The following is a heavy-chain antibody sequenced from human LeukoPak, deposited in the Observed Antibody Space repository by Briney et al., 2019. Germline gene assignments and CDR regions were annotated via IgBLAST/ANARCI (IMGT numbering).Heavy chain of an antibody. D-gene: IGHD3-16*02. CDR3: ARDPRGYYDYVWGSYRYTDRVY. Sequence: PGGSLRLSCAASGFTFSSYGMNWVRQAPGKGLEWVSSISSSSSYIYYADSVKGRFTFSRDNAKNSLYLQMNSLRAEDTAVYYCARDPRGYYDYVWGSYRYTDRVYWGQGTLVTVSS. CDR1: GFTFSSYG. J-gene: IGHJ4*02. V-gene: IGHV3-21*01. CDR2: ISSSSSYI.